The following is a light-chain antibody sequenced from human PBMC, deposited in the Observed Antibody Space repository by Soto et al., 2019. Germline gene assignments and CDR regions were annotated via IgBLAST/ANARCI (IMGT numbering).Light chain of an antibody. CDR1: QSVTNF. V-gene: IGKV3-11*01. CDR2: NAS. Sequence: EIVLTQSPGTLSLSPGERATLSCRASQSVTNFLAWYQQKPGQSPSLLIYNASHRATGIPARFSGSGSGTDCTLTIGSLKPVDVAVYYCQQRYSFPETFGQGTKLDIK. J-gene: IGKJ1*01. CDR3: QQRYSFPET.